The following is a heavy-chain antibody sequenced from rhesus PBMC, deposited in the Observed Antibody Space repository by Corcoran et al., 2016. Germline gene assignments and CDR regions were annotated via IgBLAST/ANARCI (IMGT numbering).Heavy chain of an antibody. Sequence: QVQLQESGPGVVKPSETLSLTCAVSGYSISSGYDWSWIRQPPGKGLDWIGYIYGSSGSTNYNPSLKNRVIISKDTSKIQFSLKLSSVTAADTAVYYCARDRATVDFDYWGQGVLVTVSS. CDR3: ARDRATVDFDY. V-gene: IGHV4-76*01. D-gene: IGHD5-36*01. J-gene: IGHJ4*01. CDR2: IYGSSGST. CDR1: GYSISSGYD.